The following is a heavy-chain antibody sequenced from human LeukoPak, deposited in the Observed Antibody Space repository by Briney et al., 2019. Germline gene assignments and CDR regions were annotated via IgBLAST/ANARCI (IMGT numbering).Heavy chain of an antibody. D-gene: IGHD4-17*01. CDR2: LNNDGSST. V-gene: IGHV3-74*01. CDR1: GFTFSRYW. CDR3: AREPYGDYGNDY. Sequence: GGSLRLSCAASGFTFSRYWMHWVRQAPGKGLVWVSRLNNDGSSTSYADSVKGRFTISRDNAKNTLYLQMNSLRAEDTAVYYCAREPYGDYGNDYGGQGTLVTVSS. J-gene: IGHJ4*02.